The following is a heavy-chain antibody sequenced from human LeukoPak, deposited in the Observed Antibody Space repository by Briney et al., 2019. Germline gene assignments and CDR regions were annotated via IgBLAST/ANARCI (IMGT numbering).Heavy chain of an antibody. CDR2: IYYSGST. Sequence: SETLSLTYTVSGGSISSGDYYWSWIRQPPGKGLEWIGYIYYSGSTYYNPSLKSRVTISVDTSKNQFSLKLSSVTAADTAVYYCARVPGRHEKGGIDYWGQGTLVTVSS. J-gene: IGHJ4*02. V-gene: IGHV4-30-4*08. D-gene: IGHD3-16*01. CDR1: GGSISSGDYY. CDR3: ARVPGRHEKGGIDY.